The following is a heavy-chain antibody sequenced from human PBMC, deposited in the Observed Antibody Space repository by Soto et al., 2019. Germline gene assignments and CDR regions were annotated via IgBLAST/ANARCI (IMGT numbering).Heavy chain of an antibody. CDR3: AKDGTGIAAAGTVRDI. CDR2: ISGSGGST. D-gene: IGHD6-13*01. CDR1: GFTFSSYA. J-gene: IGHJ3*02. V-gene: IGHV3-23*01. Sequence: EVQLLESGGGLVQPGGSLRLSCAASGFTFSSYAMSWVRQAPGKGLEWVSAISGSGGSTYYADSVKDRFTISRDNSKNTLYLQMNSLRAEDTAVYYCAKDGTGIAAAGTVRDIWGQGTMVTVSS.